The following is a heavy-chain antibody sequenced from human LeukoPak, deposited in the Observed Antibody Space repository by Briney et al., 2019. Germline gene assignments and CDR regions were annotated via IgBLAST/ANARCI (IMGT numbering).Heavy chain of an antibody. CDR2: INPNSGDT. J-gene: IGHJ4*02. CDR1: GYTFTGYY. V-gene: IGHV1-2*02. D-gene: IGHD3-16*01. CDR3: ARALETMGAKRYFDY. Sequence: ASVKVSCKPSGYTFTGYYMHWVRQAPGQGLEWMGWINPNSGDTNYAQKFQGRVTMTSDTSISTAYMARSGLRSDDTAVYYCARALETMGAKRYFDYWGQGTLVTVSS.